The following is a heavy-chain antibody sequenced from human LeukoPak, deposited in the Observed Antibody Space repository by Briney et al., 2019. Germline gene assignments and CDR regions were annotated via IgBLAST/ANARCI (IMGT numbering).Heavy chain of an antibody. D-gene: IGHD1-26*01. V-gene: IGHV4-31*03. J-gene: IGHJ4*02. CDR3: ATAVASSGTLDY. Sequence: SETLSLTCTVSGGSISSGGYYWSWIRQHPGKGLEWIGYIYYNGSTYYNPSLKSRVTISVDTSKNQFSLKLSSVTAADTAVYYCATAVASSGTLDYWGQGTLVTVSS. CDR2: IYYNGST. CDR1: GGSISSGGYY.